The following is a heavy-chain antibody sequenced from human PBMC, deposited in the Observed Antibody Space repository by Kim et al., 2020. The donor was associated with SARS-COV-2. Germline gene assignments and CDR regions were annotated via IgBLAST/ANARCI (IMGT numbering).Heavy chain of an antibody. V-gene: IGHV4-34*01. Sequence: SETLSLTCAVYGGSFSGYYWSWIRQPPGKGLEWIGEINHSGSTNYNPSLKSRVTISVDTSKNQFSLKLSSVTAADPAEYFCARGFGVSYYVEPARHWGQG. CDR2: INHSGST. CDR3: ARGFGVSYYVEPARH. J-gene: IGHJ1*01. D-gene: IGHD1-26*01. CDR1: GGSFSGYY.